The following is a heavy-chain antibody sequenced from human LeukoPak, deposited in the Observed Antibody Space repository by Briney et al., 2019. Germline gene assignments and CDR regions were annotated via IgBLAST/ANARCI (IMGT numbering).Heavy chain of an antibody. CDR3: ARSGYEDFDF. D-gene: IGHD5-12*01. V-gene: IGHV4-59*08. CDR1: GGSISSYY. Sequence: SETLSLTCTVSGGSISSYYWSWIRQPPGKGLEWIGYIYYSGSTNYNPSLKSRVTISVDTSKNQFSLKLSSVTAADTPVYYCARSGYEDFDFWGQGTLLTVSS. J-gene: IGHJ4*02. CDR2: IYYSGST.